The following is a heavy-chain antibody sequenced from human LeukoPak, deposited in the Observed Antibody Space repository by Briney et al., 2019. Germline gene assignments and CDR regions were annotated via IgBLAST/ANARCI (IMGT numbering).Heavy chain of an antibody. Sequence: GESLKISCKGSGYSFTSHWIGWVRQMPGKGLEWMGIIYPGDSDTRYSPSFQGQVTISADKSISTAYLQWSSLKASDTAMYYCARLGDYGDYEDWFDPWGQGTLVTVSS. CDR2: IYPGDSDT. CDR1: GYSFTSHW. D-gene: IGHD4-17*01. V-gene: IGHV5-51*01. CDR3: ARLGDYGDYEDWFDP. J-gene: IGHJ5*02.